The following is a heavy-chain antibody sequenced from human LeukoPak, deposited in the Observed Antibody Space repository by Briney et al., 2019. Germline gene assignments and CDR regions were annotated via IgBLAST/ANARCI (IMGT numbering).Heavy chain of an antibody. CDR3: AKGPDYDILTPIYC. CDR2: ISWHSGRR. V-gene: IGHV3-9*02. J-gene: IGHJ4*02. D-gene: IGHD3-9*01. Sequence: GGSLRLSCVGSGFTSDDFTMHWVRHAQGKGLVWDSGISWHSGRRGYEDSVKGRITISRDNVKTSLYLQMNSMRAEDMVLYYCAKGPDYDILTPIYCWGQGTLVTVSS. CDR1: GFTSDDFT.